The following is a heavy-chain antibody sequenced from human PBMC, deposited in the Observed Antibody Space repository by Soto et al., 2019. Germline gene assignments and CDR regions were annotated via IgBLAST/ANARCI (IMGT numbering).Heavy chain of an antibody. CDR2: ISWNSGNI. CDR3: ARDGGYYGSGSPTRPDAFDI. CDR1: GFTFDDYA. Sequence: GGSLRLSCAASGFTFDDYAMHWVRQVLGKGLEWVSSISWNSGNIGYADSVKGRFTTSRDNAKNSLYLQMNSLRAEDTAVYYCARDGGYYGSGSPTRPDAFDIWGQGTMVTVSS. D-gene: IGHD3-10*01. J-gene: IGHJ3*02. V-gene: IGHV3-9*01.